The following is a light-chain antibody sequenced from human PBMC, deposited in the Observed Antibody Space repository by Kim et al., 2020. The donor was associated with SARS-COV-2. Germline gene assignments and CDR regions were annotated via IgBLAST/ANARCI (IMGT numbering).Light chain of an antibody. CDR1: NIGSKS. Sequence: APGKTARITCGGNNIGSKSVHWYQQKPGQAPVVVIYYDSDRPSGIPERFSGSNSGSTATLTINRVEAGDEADYYCQVWDSSSDHRVFGGGTKLTVL. CDR3: QVWDSSSDHRV. J-gene: IGLJ3*02. V-gene: IGLV3-21*04. CDR2: YDS.